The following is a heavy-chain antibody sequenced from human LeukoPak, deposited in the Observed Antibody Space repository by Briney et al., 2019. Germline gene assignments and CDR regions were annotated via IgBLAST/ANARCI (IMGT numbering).Heavy chain of an antibody. CDR3: AREPLEAGPFDY. CDR2: INPNSGGT. CDR1: GYTFTGYY. Sequence: ASVKVSCKASGYTFTGYYMHWVRQAPGQGLEWMGWINPNSGGTNYAQKFQGRVTTTRDTSISTAYMELSRLRSDDTAVYYCAREPLEAGPFDYWGQGTLVTVSS. D-gene: IGHD6-19*01. V-gene: IGHV1-2*02. J-gene: IGHJ4*02.